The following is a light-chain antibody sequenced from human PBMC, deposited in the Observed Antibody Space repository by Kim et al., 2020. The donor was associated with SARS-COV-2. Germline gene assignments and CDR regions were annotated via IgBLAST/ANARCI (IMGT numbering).Light chain of an antibody. Sequence: SYELNQPPSVSVSPGQTASITCSGDKLGDKYACWYQQKPGQFPVLVIYQDSKRPSGIPERFSGSNSGNTATLTISGTQAMDEADYYCQAWDSSTVVFGGG. CDR2: QDS. CDR3: QAWDSSTVV. V-gene: IGLV3-1*01. J-gene: IGLJ2*01. CDR1: KLGDKY.